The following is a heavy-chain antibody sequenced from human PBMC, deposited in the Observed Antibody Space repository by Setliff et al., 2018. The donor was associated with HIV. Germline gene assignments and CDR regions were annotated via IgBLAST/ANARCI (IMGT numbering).Heavy chain of an antibody. Sequence: GSLRLSCGASGFTFSSFAMNWVRHAPGKGLEWVSAVSGSGTATEYADSVKGRFTISRDNSKNALYLEMNNLRAEDTAIYYCAKGLDYVDSSGYSYFRLWGQGTQVTVS. CDR3: AKGLDYVDSSGYSYFRL. J-gene: IGHJ4*02. D-gene: IGHD3-22*01. CDR1: GFTFSSFA. V-gene: IGHV3-23*01. CDR2: VSGSGTAT.